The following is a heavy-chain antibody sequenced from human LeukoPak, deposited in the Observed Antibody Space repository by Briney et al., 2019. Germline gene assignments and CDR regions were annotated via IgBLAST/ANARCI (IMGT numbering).Heavy chain of an antibody. Sequence: SETLSLTCDVSGGSISSYYWSWIRQPPGKGLEWIGYIYSSGSTNCNPSLKSRATLSVDTSKNQFSLRLTSITPADTAVYYCARYYCPRGSCYHFDYWGQGTLVTVSS. D-gene: IGHD2-8*01. CDR3: ARYYCPRGSCYHFDY. CDR1: GGSISSYY. V-gene: IGHV4-59*01. CDR2: IYSSGST. J-gene: IGHJ4*02.